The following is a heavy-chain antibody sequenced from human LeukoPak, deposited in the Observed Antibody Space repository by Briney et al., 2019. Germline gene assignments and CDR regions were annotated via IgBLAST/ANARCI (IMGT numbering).Heavy chain of an antibody. V-gene: IGHV3-9*03. J-gene: IGHJ5*01. CDR2: ISWNSGTI. CDR1: GFIFNDYA. D-gene: IGHD6-19*01. Sequence: GGSLRLSCAASGFIFNDYAMHWVRQAPGKGLEWVAGISWNSGTIAYADSVKGRFTISRDNAKNSLYLQMNSLRPEDMAFYFCVKVAAYSSGWYDSWGQGTLVTVSS. CDR3: VKVAAYSSGWYDS.